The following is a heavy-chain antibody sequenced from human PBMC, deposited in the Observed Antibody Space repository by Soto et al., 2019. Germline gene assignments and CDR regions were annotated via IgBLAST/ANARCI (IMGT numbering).Heavy chain of an antibody. V-gene: IGHV3-53*01. Sequence: TGGSLRLSCAASGFTVSSNYMSWVRQAPGKGLEWLSVIYTDDSTYYADSVKGRFTISRDNSKNTLYLQINSLRAEDTAVYYCTKHLYDDSGYSKSNNWGQGTLVTVSS. J-gene: IGHJ4*02. CDR2: IYTDDST. D-gene: IGHD3-22*01. CDR3: TKHLYDDSGYSKSNN. CDR1: GFTVSSNY.